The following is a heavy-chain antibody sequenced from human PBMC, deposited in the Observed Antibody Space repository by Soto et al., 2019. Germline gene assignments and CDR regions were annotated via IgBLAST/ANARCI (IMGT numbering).Heavy chain of an antibody. J-gene: IGHJ4*02. D-gene: IGHD1-1*01. CDR1: GFTFTSSA. CDR2: IVVGSGNT. Sequence: QMRLVQSGPEVKKPGTSVKVSCKASGFTFTSSAVQWVRQARGKRLEWIGWIVVGSGNTNYAQKFQERVTITRDMSTSTAYMELSSLRSEDTAVYYCAAEVWSTDIFDYWGQGTLVTVSS. CDR3: AAEVWSTDIFDY. V-gene: IGHV1-58*01.